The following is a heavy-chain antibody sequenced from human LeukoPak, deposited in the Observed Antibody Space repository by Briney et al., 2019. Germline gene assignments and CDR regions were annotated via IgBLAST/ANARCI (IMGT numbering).Heavy chain of an antibody. D-gene: IGHD3-3*01. V-gene: IGHV3-23*01. CDR3: AKCLRYDFWSGTGFDY. CDR1: GFTFSSYA. CDR2: ISGSGGST. J-gene: IGHJ4*02. Sequence: GGSLRLSCAASGFTFSSYAMSWVRQAPGKGLEWVSAISGSGGSTYYADSVKGRFTISRDNSKNTLYLQMNSLRAEDTAVYYCAKCLRYDFWSGTGFDYWGQGTLVTVS.